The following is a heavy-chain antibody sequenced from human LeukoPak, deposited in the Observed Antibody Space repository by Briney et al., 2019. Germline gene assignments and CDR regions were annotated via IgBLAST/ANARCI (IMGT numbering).Heavy chain of an antibody. J-gene: IGHJ6*02. Sequence: GRSLRLSCVASGFTFSNAWLRWVRQAPGKGLEWVGRIKSRSDNGATDYAAPVKGRFTISRDDSKNTLYLQLNSLKTEDTAVYYCTTDYYYYGMDVWGQGTTVTVSS. V-gene: IGHV3-15*01. CDR2: IKSRSDNGAT. CDR3: TTDYYYYGMDV. CDR1: GFTFSNAW.